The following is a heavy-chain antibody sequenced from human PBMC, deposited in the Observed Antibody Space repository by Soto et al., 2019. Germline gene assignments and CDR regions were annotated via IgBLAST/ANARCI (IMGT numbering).Heavy chain of an antibody. Sequence: QVQLVQSGAEVKKPGSSVKVSCKASGGTISSYAISWVRQAPGQGLEWMGGIIPMFDTENYAQKFQGRVTITADKSTSTAFMDLTSLRYEYTAVYYCARGHFDWSTRTYGAFDIWGQGIMVPVSS. CDR3: ARGHFDWSTRTYGAFDI. CDR2: IIPMFDTE. D-gene: IGHD3-9*01. J-gene: IGHJ3*02. CDR1: GGTISSYA. V-gene: IGHV1-69*06.